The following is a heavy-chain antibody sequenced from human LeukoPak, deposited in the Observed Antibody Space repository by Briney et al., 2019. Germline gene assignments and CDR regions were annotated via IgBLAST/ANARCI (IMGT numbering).Heavy chain of an antibody. Sequence: PGGSLRLSCAASGFTFSSYAMHWVRQAPGEGLEYVSAISSNGGSTYYANSVKGRFTISRDNSKNTLYLQMGSLRAEDMAVYYCARAWGSYYYYYYGMDVWGQGTTVTVSS. V-gene: IGHV3-64*01. D-gene: IGHD3-16*01. CDR2: ISSNGGST. CDR3: ARAWGSYYYYYYGMDV. J-gene: IGHJ6*02. CDR1: GFTFSSYA.